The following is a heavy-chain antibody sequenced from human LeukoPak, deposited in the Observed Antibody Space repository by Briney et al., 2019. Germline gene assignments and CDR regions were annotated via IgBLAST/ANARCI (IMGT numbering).Heavy chain of an antibody. CDR2: INLNSGNT. J-gene: IGHJ4*02. Sequence: ASVKVSCKASGYTFTSYDINWVRQASGQGLEWMGWINLNSGNTGYAQNFQGRLTVTRDTSTNTAYMELSTLRSEDTAIYYCARVTGSIDYWGQGTLVTVSS. CDR3: ARVTGSIDY. V-gene: IGHV1-8*01. CDR1: GYTFTSYD. D-gene: IGHD1-26*01.